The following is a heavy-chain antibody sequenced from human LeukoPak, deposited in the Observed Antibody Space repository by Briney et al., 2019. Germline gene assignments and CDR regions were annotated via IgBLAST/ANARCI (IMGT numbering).Heavy chain of an antibody. V-gene: IGHV1-2*02. CDR3: ARDQLVATTAVAGPDY. J-gene: IGHJ4*02. Sequence: ASVKVSCKASGYTFTGYYMHWVRQAPGQGLEWMGWINPNSGGTNYAQKFQGRVTMTRDTSISTAYMDLSRLRSDDTAVYYCARDQLVATTAVAGPDYWGQGTLVTVFS. CDR1: GYTFTGYY. D-gene: IGHD5-12*01. CDR2: INPNSGGT.